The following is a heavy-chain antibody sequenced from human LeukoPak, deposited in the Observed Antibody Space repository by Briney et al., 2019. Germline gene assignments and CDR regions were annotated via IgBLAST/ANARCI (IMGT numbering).Heavy chain of an antibody. CDR2: IFYSGST. J-gene: IGHJ6*03. CDR3: ARDGWWVTTGYYYYYMDV. V-gene: IGHV4-39*07. CDR1: GGSISTSSYY. D-gene: IGHD4-17*01. Sequence: SETLSLTCTVSGGSISTSSYYWGWVRQPPGKGLEWIGNIFYSGSTYYSPSLKSRVTISLDTSRNQFSLKLSSVTAADTAVYYCARDGWWVTTGYYYYYMDVWGKGTTVTVSS.